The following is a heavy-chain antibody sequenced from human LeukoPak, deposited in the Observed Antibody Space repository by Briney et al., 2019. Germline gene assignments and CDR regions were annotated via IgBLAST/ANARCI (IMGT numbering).Heavy chain of an antibody. Sequence: GGSLRLSCAASGFPFSSYAMNWVRQAPGKGLEWVSAISGSGGSTYYADSVKGRFTISRDNSKNTLYLQMNSLRAEDTAVYYCAKHMSSSPYYYYGMDVWGQGTTVTVSS. CDR3: AKHMSSSPYYYYGMDV. CDR2: ISGSGGST. CDR1: GFPFSSYA. V-gene: IGHV3-23*01. J-gene: IGHJ6*02. D-gene: IGHD6-13*01.